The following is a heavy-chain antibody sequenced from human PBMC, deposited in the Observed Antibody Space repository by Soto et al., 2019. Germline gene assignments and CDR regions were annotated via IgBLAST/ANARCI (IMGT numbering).Heavy chain of an antibody. CDR2: ISGTGFYT. Sequence: GGSLRLSCETPGFTFSNEAMSWVRQAPGKGLEWVSAISGTGFYTYYADSVRGRFTISRDNSKSTRDLQMNSLRVEDTAIYYCAKERGSGRADYWGQGTLVTVSS. J-gene: IGHJ4*02. V-gene: IGHV3-23*01. CDR1: GFTFSNEA. CDR3: AKERGSGRADY. D-gene: IGHD1-26*01.